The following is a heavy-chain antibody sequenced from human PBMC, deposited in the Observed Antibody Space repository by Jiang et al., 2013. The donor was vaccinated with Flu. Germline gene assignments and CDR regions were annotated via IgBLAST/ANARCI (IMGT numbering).Heavy chain of an antibody. CDR1: GGSISISNYY. J-gene: IGHJ5*02. D-gene: IGHD2-21*01. V-gene: IGHV4-39*01. Sequence: GSGLVKPSETLSLTCTVSGGSISISNYYWGWIRQPPGKGLEWIGSIYYSGSTIHNPSLKSRVTISVDTSKNQFSLKLSSVTAADTAVYYCARIIVVVNVGWFDPWGQGTLVTVSS. CDR3: ARIIVVVNVGWFDP. CDR2: IYYSGST.